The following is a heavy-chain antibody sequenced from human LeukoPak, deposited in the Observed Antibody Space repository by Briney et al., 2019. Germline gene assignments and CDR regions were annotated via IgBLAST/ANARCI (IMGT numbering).Heavy chain of an antibody. J-gene: IGHJ4*02. CDR1: GFTFS. V-gene: IGHV3-48*01. CDR3: ARDYKYAFDN. CDR2: IGIDSGNT. D-gene: IGHD5-24*01. Sequence: PGGSLRLSCAASGFTFSMNWVRQAPGKGLEWISYIGIDSGNTNYADSVKGRFTISGDKAKYSLYLQMNSLRVEDTAVYYCARDYKYAFDNWGQGTLVTVSS.